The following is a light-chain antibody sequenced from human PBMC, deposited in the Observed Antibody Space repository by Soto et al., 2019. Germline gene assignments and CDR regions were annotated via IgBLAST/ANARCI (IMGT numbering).Light chain of an antibody. CDR1: QSVSSNY. Sequence: ESVLTQSPGTLSLSPGERATLSCRASQSVSSNYLAWYQQKPGQAPRLLIYDASSRATGIPDRFSGGGSGTDFTLTISRLEPEDFAVYYCQHYGSSPPITFGQGTRLEIK. V-gene: IGKV3-20*01. CDR2: DAS. J-gene: IGKJ5*01. CDR3: QHYGSSPPIT.